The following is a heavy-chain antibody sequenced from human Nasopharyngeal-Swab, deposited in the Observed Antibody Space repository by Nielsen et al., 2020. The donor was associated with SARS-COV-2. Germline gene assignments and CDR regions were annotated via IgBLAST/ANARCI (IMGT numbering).Heavy chain of an antibody. CDR3: TRCGGSCYTGKDY. Sequence: GESLKISCAASGFIFSDSAIHWVRQASGEGLEWVARIRSKGNSYATAYAASVKGRFTISRDDSKNTAYLQMNSLITEDTAVYYCTRCGGSCYTGKDYWGQGTLVTVSS. J-gene: IGHJ4*02. V-gene: IGHV3-73*01. D-gene: IGHD2-15*01. CDR2: IRSKGNSYAT. CDR1: GFIFSDSA.